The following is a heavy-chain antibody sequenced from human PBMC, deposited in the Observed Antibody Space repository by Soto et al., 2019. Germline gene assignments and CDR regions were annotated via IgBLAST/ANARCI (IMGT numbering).Heavy chain of an antibody. Sequence: QVQLVQSGAEVKNPGSSVKVSCKAFGGTFSSYAISWVRQASGQGLEWMGGIIPIYGTANYAQKFKGRVTITADESMSTAYMGLSSLRSEDTAVYYCARGSYGHRFDYWGQGPLVTVSS. V-gene: IGHV1-69*01. CDR1: GGTFSSYA. CDR3: ARGSYGHRFDY. J-gene: IGHJ4*02. D-gene: IGHD5-18*01. CDR2: IIPIYGTA.